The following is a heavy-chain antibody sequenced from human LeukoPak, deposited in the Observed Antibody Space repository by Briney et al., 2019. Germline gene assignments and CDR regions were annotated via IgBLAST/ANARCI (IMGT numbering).Heavy chain of an antibody. CDR1: GGSISSSSYY. V-gene: IGHV4-39*07. D-gene: IGHD3-10*01. CDR3: AKTAKYYYGSETYYFFEY. Sequence: SETLSLTCTVSGGSISSSSYYWGWIRQPPGKGLEWIGIIYYSGSTYSNPSLKSRVTISLDTSQNQFSLKLTSVTPADTAVYYCAKTAKYYYGSETYYFFEYWGQGTLVTVSS. J-gene: IGHJ4*02. CDR2: IYYSGST.